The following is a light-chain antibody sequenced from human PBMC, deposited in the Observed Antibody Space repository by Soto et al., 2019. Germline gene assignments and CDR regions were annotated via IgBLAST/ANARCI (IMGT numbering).Light chain of an antibody. CDR3: SSYTSSNTVR. CDR2: EVS. J-gene: IGLJ2*01. V-gene: IGLV2-14*01. Sequence: QSALTQPASVSGSPGQSITISCTGTSSDIGSYNFVSWYQQHPGKAPKLMIYEVSNRPSGVSNRFSGSKSGNTASLSISGLQAEDEADYYCSSYTSSNTVRFGGGTKLTVL. CDR1: SSDIGSYNF.